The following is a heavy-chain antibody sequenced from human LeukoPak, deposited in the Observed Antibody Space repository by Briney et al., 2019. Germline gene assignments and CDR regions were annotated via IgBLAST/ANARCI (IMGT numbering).Heavy chain of an antibody. CDR2: ISYDGSNK. Sequence: GGSLRLSCAASGFTFSSYAMHWVRQAPGKGLEWVALISYDGSNKYYADSVKARFIISRDNSKNTVYLQMNSLRAEDTAVYYCAREMIPITIFGVVISGFRKKRPYHYFDYWGQGTLVTVSS. V-gene: IGHV3-30*04. J-gene: IGHJ4*02. CDR1: GFTFSSYA. CDR3: AREMIPITIFGVVISGFRKKRPYHYFDY. D-gene: IGHD3-3*01.